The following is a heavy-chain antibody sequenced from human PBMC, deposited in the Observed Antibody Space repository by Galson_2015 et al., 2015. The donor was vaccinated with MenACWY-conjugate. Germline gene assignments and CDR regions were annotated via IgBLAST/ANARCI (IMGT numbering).Heavy chain of an antibody. CDR3: ARGRITILGVVTPPGGVDY. CDR1: GFTFSSHA. D-gene: IGHD3-3*01. J-gene: IGHJ4*02. CDR2: ISGSGGRT. V-gene: IGHV3-23*01. Sequence: SLRLSCAASGFTFSSHAMSWVRQAPGKGLEWVSAISGSGGRTYYADSVKGRFTISRDNSKNTLYLQMNSLRAEDTAVYYCARGRITILGVVTPPGGVDYWGQGTLVTVSS.